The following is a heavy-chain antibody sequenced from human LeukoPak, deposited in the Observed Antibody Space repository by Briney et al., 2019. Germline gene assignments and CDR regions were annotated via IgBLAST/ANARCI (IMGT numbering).Heavy chain of an antibody. J-gene: IGHJ4*02. D-gene: IGHD3-22*01. V-gene: IGHV3-23*01. CDR1: GFTFDNYD. Sequence: GGSLRLSCAASGFTFDNYDMYWVRQAPGRGLEWVSLISGDGGSTHYADSVKGRFTISRDNSKNTLYLQMNSLRAEDTAVYYCAKIPSYYYDSSLFYFDYWGQGTLVTVSS. CDR3: AKIPSYYYDSSLFYFDY. CDR2: ISGDGGST.